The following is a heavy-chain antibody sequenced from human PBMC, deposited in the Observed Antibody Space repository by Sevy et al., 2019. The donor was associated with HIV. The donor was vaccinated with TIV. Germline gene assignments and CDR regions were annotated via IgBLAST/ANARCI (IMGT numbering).Heavy chain of an antibody. CDR1: GGSISSSNYY. D-gene: IGHD3-22*01. CDR2: IYYTGST. V-gene: IGHV4-39*01. CDR3: ASQMHYYDSAGYYHCDY. J-gene: IGHJ4*02. Sequence: SETLSLTCTVSGGSISSSNYYWGWIRQPPGKGLEWIANIYYTGSTYYNPSLKSRVTIFADTSKNQFSLKLSSVTAADTAVYYCASQMHYYDSAGYYHCDYWGQGTLVTVSS.